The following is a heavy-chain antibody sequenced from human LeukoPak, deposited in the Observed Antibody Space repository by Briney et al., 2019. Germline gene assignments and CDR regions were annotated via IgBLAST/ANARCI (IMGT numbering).Heavy chain of an antibody. Sequence: SETLSLTCAVSGGSISSGGYSWSWIRQPPGKGLEWIGYIYRSGSTYYNPSLKSRVTISVDRSKNQFSLKLSSVTAADTAVYYCARAYGDYVGYFQHWGQGTLVTVSS. J-gene: IGHJ1*01. CDR2: IYRSGST. CDR1: GGSISSGGYS. CDR3: ARAYGDYVGYFQH. D-gene: IGHD4-17*01. V-gene: IGHV4-30-2*01.